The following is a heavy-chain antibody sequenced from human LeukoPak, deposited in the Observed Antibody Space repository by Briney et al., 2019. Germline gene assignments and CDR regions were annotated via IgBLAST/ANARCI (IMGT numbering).Heavy chain of an antibody. D-gene: IGHD3-22*01. J-gene: IGHJ4*02. CDR2: IYYSGST. V-gene: IGHV4-59*01. Sequence: PSETLSLTCTVSGGSISSYYWSWIRQPPGKGLEWIGYIYYSGSTNYNPSLKSRVTISVDTSKNQFSLKLSSVAAADTAVYYCARAELVRSGYYSYYFDYWGQGTLVTVSS. CDR1: GGSISSYY. CDR3: ARAELVRSGYYSYYFDY.